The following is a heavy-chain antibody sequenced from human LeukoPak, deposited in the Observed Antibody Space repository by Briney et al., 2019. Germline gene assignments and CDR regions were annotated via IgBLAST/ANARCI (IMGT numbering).Heavy chain of an antibody. CDR3: ARGRYGSGTYYNAYFDS. CDR2: IYTTGTT. Sequence: SETLSLTCSVSGGSISDYYWSWIRQPAGKGLEWIGRIYTTGTTNYNPSLKSRIAMSVDTSKNQFSLKLSSVTAADTAVYYCARGRYGSGTYYNAYFDSWGQGTLVTVSS. V-gene: IGHV4-4*07. J-gene: IGHJ4*02. D-gene: IGHD3-10*01. CDR1: GGSISDYY.